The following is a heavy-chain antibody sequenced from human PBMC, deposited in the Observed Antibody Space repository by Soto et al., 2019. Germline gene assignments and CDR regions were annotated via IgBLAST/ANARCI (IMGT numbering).Heavy chain of an antibody. D-gene: IGHD3-10*01. CDR2: IFSNDEK. V-gene: IGHV2-26*01. J-gene: IGHJ5*02. CDR1: GFSLSNTRMG. Sequence: QVTLKESGPVLVKPTETLTLTCTVSGFSLSNTRMGVSWIRQPPGKALEWLAHIFSNDEKSYSTSLKTRLTISKDTSKSQVVLSMTIMDPVDTATYYCTRIEKGSATYTWGQGILVTVSS. CDR3: TRIEKGSATYT.